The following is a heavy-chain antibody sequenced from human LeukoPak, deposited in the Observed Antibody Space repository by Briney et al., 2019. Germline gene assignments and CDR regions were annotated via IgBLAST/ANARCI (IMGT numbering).Heavy chain of an antibody. D-gene: IGHD3-16*02. CDR3: ARERDYVWGSYRFIPDY. CDR2: ISAYNGDT. Sequence: ASVKVSCKASGYTFTSYGISWVRRAPGQGLEWMGWISAYNGDTNYAQKVQGRVTMTTDTSTSTAYMELRSLRSDDTAVYYCARERDYVWGSYRFIPDYWGQGTLVTVSS. CDR1: GYTFTSYG. J-gene: IGHJ4*02. V-gene: IGHV1-18*01.